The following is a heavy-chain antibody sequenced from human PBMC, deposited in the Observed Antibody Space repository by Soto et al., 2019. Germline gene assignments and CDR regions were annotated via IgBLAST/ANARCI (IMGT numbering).Heavy chain of an antibody. CDR1: GGTFSSYA. CDR3: ARGASRLRYFEWLPASPYYYYYYGMDV. V-gene: IGHV1-69*13. D-gene: IGHD3-9*01. CDR2: IIPIFGTA. Sequence: SVKVSCKASGGTFSSYAISWVRQAPGQGLEWMGGIIPIFGTANYAQKFQGRVTITADESTSTAYMELSSLRSEDTAVYYCARGASRLRYFEWLPASPYYYYYYGMDVWGQGTTVTVSS. J-gene: IGHJ6*02.